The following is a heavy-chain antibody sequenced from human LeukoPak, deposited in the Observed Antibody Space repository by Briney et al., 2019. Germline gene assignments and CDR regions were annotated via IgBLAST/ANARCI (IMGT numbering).Heavy chain of an antibody. J-gene: IGHJ3*02. CDR3: ARVFAGDSGSYYVHAFDI. CDR2: INPSGGST. Sequence: GASVKVSCKASGYTFTSYYMHWVRQAPGQGLEWMGIINPSGGSTSYAQKFQGRVTMTRDTSTSTVYMELSSLRSEDTAVYYCARVFAGDSGSYYVHAFDIWGQGTMVTVSS. D-gene: IGHD1-26*01. CDR1: GYTFTSYY. V-gene: IGHV1-46*01.